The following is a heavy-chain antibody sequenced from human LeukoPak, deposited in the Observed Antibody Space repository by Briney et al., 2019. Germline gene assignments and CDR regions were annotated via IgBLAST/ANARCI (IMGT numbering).Heavy chain of an antibody. V-gene: IGHV3-15*01. CDR3: TTDYG. D-gene: IGHD4-17*01. J-gene: IGHJ4*02. CDR2: IRRESHGGTT. CDR1: GFSVSDAW. Sequence: GGSLRLSCAAPGFSVSDAWMHWMRQAPGKGLEWVGRIRRESHGGTTDYAAPVKGRFTISRDDSKNTLYLQMNSLQTEDTALYYCTTDYGGGQGTLVTVSS.